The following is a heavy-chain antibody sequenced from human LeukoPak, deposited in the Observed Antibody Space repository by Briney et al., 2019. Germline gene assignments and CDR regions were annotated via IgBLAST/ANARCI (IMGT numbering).Heavy chain of an antibody. J-gene: IGHJ6*03. D-gene: IGHD6-6*01. V-gene: IGHV1-2*02. CDR1: GYTFTGYY. Sequence: GASVKVSCKASGYTFTGYYMHWVRQAPGQGLEWMGWINPNSGGTNYAQKFQGRVTMTRDTSISTAYMELSRLRSDDTAVYYCARVSAARLHYYYYYYMDVWGKGTTVTVSS. CDR3: ARVSAARLHYYYYYYMDV. CDR2: INPNSGGT.